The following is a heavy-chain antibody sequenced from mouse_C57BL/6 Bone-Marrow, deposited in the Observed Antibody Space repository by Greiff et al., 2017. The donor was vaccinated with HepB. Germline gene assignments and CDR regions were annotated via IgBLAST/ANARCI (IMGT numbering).Heavy chain of an antibody. D-gene: IGHD1-1*01. CDR2: IDPSDSET. V-gene: IGHV1-52*01. CDR3: AREVTTVVVNWYFDV. J-gene: IGHJ1*03. Sequence: QVRLQQPGAELVRPGSSVKLSCKASGYTFTSYWMHWVKQRPIQGLEWIGNIDPSDSETHYNQKFKDKATLTVDKSSSTAYMQLSSLTSEDSAVYYCAREVTTVVVNWYFDVWGTGTTVTVSS. CDR1: GYTFTSYW.